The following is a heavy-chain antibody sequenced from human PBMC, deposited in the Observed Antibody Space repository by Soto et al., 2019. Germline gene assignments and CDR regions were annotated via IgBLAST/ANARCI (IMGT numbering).Heavy chain of an antibody. V-gene: IGHV1-3*01. J-gene: IGHJ4*02. CDR3: ARGLNGYLYYFDY. Sequence: ASVKVSCKASGYTFTSYAMNWVRQAPGQRLEWMGWINAGNGNTKYSQKFQGRVTITRDTSASTAYMELSSLRSEDTAVYYCARGLNGYLYYFDYWGLGTLVTVSS. CDR2: INAGNGNT. CDR1: GYTFTSYA. D-gene: IGHD5-18*01.